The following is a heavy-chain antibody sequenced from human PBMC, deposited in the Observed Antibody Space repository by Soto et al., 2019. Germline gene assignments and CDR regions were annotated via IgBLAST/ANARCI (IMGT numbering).Heavy chain of an antibody. Sequence: QVQLVQSGAEVKKPGASVKVSCKASGYTFTSYDINWVRQATGQGLEWMGWINTNSGNTGYAQKFQGRVTMTRNTSKRTAYKKLSSRRSEDTSVYYCEREGVRGMDVWGQGTTVTVS. CDR3: EREGVRGMDV. V-gene: IGHV1-8*01. D-gene: IGHD3-16*01. CDR2: INTNSGNT. CDR1: GYTFTSYD. J-gene: IGHJ6*02.